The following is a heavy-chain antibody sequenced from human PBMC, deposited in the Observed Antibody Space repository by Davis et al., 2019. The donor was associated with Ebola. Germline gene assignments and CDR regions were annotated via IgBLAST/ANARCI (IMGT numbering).Heavy chain of an antibody. D-gene: IGHD6-25*01. CDR2: INPSGGST. CDR1: GYTFTSYY. J-gene: IGHJ4*02. Sequence: ASVKVSCKASGYTFTSYYMHWMRQAPGQGLEWMGIINPSGGSTSYAQKFQGRVTMTRDTSTSTVYMELSSLRSEDTAVYYCARDPAMGRGISPVDYWGQGTLVTVSS. V-gene: IGHV1-46*01. CDR3: ARDPAMGRGISPVDY.